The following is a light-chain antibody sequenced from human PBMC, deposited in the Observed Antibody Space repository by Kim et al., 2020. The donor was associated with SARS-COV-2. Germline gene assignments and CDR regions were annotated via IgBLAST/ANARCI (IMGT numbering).Light chain of an antibody. CDR3: SAWDRSLTAVV. Sequence: QTDTPTHPGNSNKVGYQGAACLQQRQAHPPTLLSDRNNNRHTGISERVSASRSGNTASLTIHGLQPEDEADSYCSAWDRSLTAVVFGGGTKVTVL. CDR1: SNKVGYQG. CDR2: RNN. V-gene: IGLV10-54*01. J-gene: IGLJ2*01.